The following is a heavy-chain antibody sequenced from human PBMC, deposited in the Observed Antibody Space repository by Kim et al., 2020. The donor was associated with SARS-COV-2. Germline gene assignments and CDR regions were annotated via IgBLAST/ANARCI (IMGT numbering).Heavy chain of an antibody. CDR2: IYHSGST. CDR1: GGSISSSNW. D-gene: IGHD5-12*01. CDR3: ALYETGAWFDP. J-gene: IGHJ5*02. Sequence: SETLSLTCAVSGGSISSSNWWSWVRQPPGTGLEWIGEIYHSGSTNYNPSLKSRVTISVDKSKNQFSLKLSSVTAADTAVYYCALYETGAWFDPWGQGTLVTVSS. V-gene: IGHV4-4*02.